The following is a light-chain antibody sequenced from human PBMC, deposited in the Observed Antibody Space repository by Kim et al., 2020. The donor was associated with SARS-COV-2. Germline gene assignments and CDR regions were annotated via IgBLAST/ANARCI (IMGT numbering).Light chain of an antibody. CDR2: GAS. CDR3: QQYDTYSPWT. Sequence: AVGDRITITCRASQSIDTWLAWYQQKPGKAPTLLIYGASSLQSGVPSRFSGSGSGTEFPLTIISLQPDDFATYYCQQYDTYSPWTFGQGTKVDIK. CDR1: QSIDTW. V-gene: IGKV1-5*01. J-gene: IGKJ1*01.